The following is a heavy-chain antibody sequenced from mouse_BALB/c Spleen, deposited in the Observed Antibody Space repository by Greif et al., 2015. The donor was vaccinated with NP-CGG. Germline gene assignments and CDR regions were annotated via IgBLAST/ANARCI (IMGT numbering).Heavy chain of an antibody. J-gene: IGHJ4*01. CDR3: ARYYRYPYCAMDY. CDR1: GFNIKDTY. V-gene: IGHV14-3*02. Sequence: EVQLQQSGAELVKPGASVKLSCTASGFNIKDTYMHWVKQRPEQGLEWIGRIDPANGNTKYDPKFQGKATITADTSSNTAYLQLSSLTSEDTAVYYCARYYRYPYCAMDYWGQGTSVTVSS. CDR2: IDPANGNT. D-gene: IGHD2-14*01.